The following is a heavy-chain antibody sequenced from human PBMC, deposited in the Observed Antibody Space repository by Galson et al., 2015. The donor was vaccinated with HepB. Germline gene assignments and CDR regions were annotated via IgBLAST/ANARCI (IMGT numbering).Heavy chain of an antibody. V-gene: IGHV1-69*13. J-gene: IGHJ4*02. CDR2: IIPIFGTA. Sequence: SVKVSCKASGYTFTSYYMHWVRQAPGQGLEWMGGIIPIFGTANYAQKFQGRVTITADESTSTAYMELSSLRSEDTAVYYCARGYGSGSYYYHYWGQGTLVTVSS. D-gene: IGHD3-10*01. CDR1: GYTFTSYY. CDR3: ARGYGSGSYYYHY.